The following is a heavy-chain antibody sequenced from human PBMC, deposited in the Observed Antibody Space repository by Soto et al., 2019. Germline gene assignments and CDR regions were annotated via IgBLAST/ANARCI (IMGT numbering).Heavy chain of an antibody. CDR1: GRSISRGGYY. CDR3: ARDSPDYYGSGSYYKPDHDAFDI. J-gene: IGHJ3*02. Sequence: PAETLSLTCTVSGRSISRGGYYWSWIRQHPGKGLEWIGYIYYSGSTYYNPSLKSRVTISVDTSKNQFSLKLSSVTAADTAVYYCARDSPDYYGSGSYYKPDHDAFDIWGQGTMVTVSS. V-gene: IGHV4-31*03. CDR2: IYYSGST. D-gene: IGHD3-10*01.